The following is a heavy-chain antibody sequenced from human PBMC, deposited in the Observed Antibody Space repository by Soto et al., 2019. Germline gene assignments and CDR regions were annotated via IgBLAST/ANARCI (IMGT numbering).Heavy chain of an antibody. V-gene: IGHV1-8*01. CDR3: ARPVYWSGGSCPYCMDV. J-gene: IGHJ6*02. D-gene: IGHD2-15*01. Sequence: ASVKVSCKASGYTFTSYDITWVRPATGQGLEWMGWMNPNSGNTGYAQKFQGRVTMTRNTSTSTAYMELSSLRSADTAVYYCARPVYWSGGSCPYCMDVWGQGTTVTVSS. CDR1: GYTFTSYD. CDR2: MNPNSGNT.